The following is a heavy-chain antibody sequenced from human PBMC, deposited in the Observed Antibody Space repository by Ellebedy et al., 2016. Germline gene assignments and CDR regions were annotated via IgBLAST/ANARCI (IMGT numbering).Heavy chain of an antibody. Sequence: GESLKISXVVSGFSVSANDMSWVRQAPGKGLELVSLLYGGGASYYSDSVEGRFTISRDNSEKKLYLQMSGLGAEDTAVYYCVTRHNGAFDVWGQGTRVTVSS. V-gene: IGHV3-53*01. CDR1: GFSVSAND. CDR3: VTRHNGAFDV. D-gene: IGHD2-8*01. CDR2: LYGGGAS. J-gene: IGHJ3*01.